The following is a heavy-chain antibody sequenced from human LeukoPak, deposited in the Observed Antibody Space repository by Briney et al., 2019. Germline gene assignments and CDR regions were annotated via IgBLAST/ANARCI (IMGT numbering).Heavy chain of an antibody. D-gene: IGHD5-18*01. Sequence: GSLRLSCAASGFTFSDYWMSWVRQAPGKGLEWVANIQQDGSEKYYVDSVKGRFTISRDNAKKSLFLQVSSLRGEDTAVYYCARDRGFSYGIDFWGQGTLVTVSS. CDR2: IQQDGSEK. J-gene: IGHJ4*02. V-gene: IGHV3-7*04. CDR3: ARDRGFSYGIDF. CDR1: GFTFSDYW.